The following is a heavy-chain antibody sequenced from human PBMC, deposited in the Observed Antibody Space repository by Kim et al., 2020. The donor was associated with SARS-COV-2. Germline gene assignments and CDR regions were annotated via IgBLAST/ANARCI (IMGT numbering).Heavy chain of an antibody. J-gene: IGHJ6*01. CDR1: DDSISTYY. D-gene: IGHD6-13*01. Sequence: SETLSLTCTVSDDSISTYYWSWIRQPAGKGLEWIGRIYTSGSTTYNPSLKSRVTMSVDTSKNQFSLKLSSVTAADTAAYYCARTAKYSSSWYPRADYYY. V-gene: IGHV4-4*07. CDR3: ARTAKYSSSWYPRADYYY. CDR2: IYTSGST.